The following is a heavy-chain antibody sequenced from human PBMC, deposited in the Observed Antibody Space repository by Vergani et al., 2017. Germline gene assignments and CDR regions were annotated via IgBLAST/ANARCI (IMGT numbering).Heavy chain of an antibody. CDR2: INPSGGST. Sequence: QVQLVQSGAGVKKPGASVKVSCKASGYTFTSYYMHWVRQAPGQGLEWMGIINPSGGSTSYAQKFKGRVTMTRDTSTSTVYMELSSLRSEDTAVYYCARGRYYYDFWSGYYDYWGQGTLVTVSS. V-gene: IGHV1-46*01. CDR1: GYTFTSYY. D-gene: IGHD3-3*01. CDR3: ARGRYYYDFWSGYYDY. J-gene: IGHJ4*02.